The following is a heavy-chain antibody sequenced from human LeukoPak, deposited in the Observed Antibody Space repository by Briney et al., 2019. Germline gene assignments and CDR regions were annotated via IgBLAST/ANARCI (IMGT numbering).Heavy chain of an antibody. D-gene: IGHD2-8*02. CDR3: ARSFWSYYYMDV. CDR2: IYYSGST. CDR1: GGSIISYY. V-gene: IGHV4-59*01. Sequence: SETLSLSCTVSGGSIISYYWSWIRQPPGKGLEWIGYIYYSGSTNYNPSLKSRVTISVDTSKNQFSLKLSSVTAADTAVYYCARSFWSYYYMDVWGKGTTVTVSS. J-gene: IGHJ6*03.